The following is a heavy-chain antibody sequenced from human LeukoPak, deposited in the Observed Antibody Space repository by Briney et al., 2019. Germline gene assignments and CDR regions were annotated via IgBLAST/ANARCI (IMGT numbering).Heavy chain of an antibody. CDR3: ARDGGSAWFLDY. D-gene: IGHD6-19*01. V-gene: IGHV3-30*03. J-gene: IGHJ4*02. Sequence: QPGRSLRLSCAASGFTFSSYGMHWVRQAPGKGLEWVAVISYDGSNKYYADSVKGRFTISRDNSKNTLYLQMNSLRAEDTAVYYCARDGGSAWFLDYWGQGTLVTVSS. CDR1: GFTFSSYG. CDR2: ISYDGSNK.